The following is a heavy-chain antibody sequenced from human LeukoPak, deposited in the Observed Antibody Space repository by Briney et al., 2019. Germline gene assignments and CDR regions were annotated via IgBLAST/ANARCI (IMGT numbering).Heavy chain of an antibody. D-gene: IGHD3-10*01. V-gene: IGHV1-69*04. CDR1: GGTFSSYA. CDR2: IIPILGIA. Sequence: SVKVSRKASGGTFSSYAISWVRQAPGQGLEWMGSIIPILGIANYAQKFQGRVTITADKSTSTAYMELSSLRSEDTAVYYCARDRAEYYYGSGSYYHDAFDIWGQGTMVTVSS. J-gene: IGHJ3*02. CDR3: ARDRAEYYYGSGSYYHDAFDI.